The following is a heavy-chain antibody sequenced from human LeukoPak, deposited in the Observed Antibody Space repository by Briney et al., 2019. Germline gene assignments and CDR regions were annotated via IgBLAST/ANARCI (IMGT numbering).Heavy chain of an antibody. V-gene: IGHV1-18*01. CDR2: ISAYNGNT. Sequence: ASVKVSCTAYGYTFTSYGISWVRQAPGQGLEWMGWISAYNGNTNYAQKLQGRVTMTTDTSTSTAYMELRSLRSDDTAVYYCASFGAGYGSGSYYYYGMDVWGQGTTVTVSS. CDR1: GYTFTSYG. CDR3: ASFGAGYGSGSYYYYGMDV. D-gene: IGHD3-10*01. J-gene: IGHJ6*02.